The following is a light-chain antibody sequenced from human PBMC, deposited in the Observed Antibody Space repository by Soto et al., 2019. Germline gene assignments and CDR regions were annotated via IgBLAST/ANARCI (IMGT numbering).Light chain of an antibody. CDR1: QSIDTY. Sequence: DIQMTQSPSSLSASVGDRVTVTFRESQSIDTYLNRYQQRPGQAPKLLIYVASTLQSGLPARFNRSGSGPHVTLPSGSLQPADFATYYCQQSQVIPPPFGQGT. CDR3: QQSQVIPPP. V-gene: IGKV1-39*01. J-gene: IGKJ1*01. CDR2: VAS.